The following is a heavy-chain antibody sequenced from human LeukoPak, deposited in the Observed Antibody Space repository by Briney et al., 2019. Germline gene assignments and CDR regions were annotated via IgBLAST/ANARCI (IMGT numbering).Heavy chain of an antibody. D-gene: IGHD1-26*01. CDR1: GCTFTSYA. J-gene: IGHJ6*03. Sequence: ASVKVSFKASGCTFTSYAISWVRQAPGQGIERMGGIIPIFGKANYAQKFQGRLTITTDEYTSTAYMELTSLRSEDPAVYYCASFGGGRYYYYYYYMDFWGKGTTVTVSS. CDR3: ASFGGGRYYYYYYYMDF. CDR2: IIPIFGKA. V-gene: IGHV1-69*05.